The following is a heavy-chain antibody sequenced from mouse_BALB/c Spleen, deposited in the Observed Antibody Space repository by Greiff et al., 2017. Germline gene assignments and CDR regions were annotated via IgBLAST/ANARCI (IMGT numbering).Heavy chain of an antibody. CDR3: ARQTARNYFDY. V-gene: IGHV5-6-2*01. D-gene: IGHD1-2*01. Sequence: EVQGVESGGGLVKLGGSLKLSCAASGFTFSSYYMSWVRQTPEKRLELVAAINSNGGSTYYPDTVKGRFTISRDNAKNTLYLQMSSLKSEDTALYYCARQTARNYFDYWGQGTTLTVSS. J-gene: IGHJ2*01. CDR2: INSNGGST. CDR1: GFTFSSYY.